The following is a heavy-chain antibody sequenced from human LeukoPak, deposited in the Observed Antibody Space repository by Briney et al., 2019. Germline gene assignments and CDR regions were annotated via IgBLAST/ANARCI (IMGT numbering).Heavy chain of an antibody. Sequence: PSETLSLSCSVSGDSLSSYYWSWIRQPPGKTLEWIGYIFYSGNLKYNPSLKSRVTMSRDTSRNQVLLKPTSVTATDTAIYYCTAHGALGYSYGSVSEYNGMDVWGQGTAVTVSS. CDR1: GDSLSSYY. D-gene: IGHD5-18*01. CDR3: TAHGALGYSYGSVSEYNGMDV. V-gene: IGHV4-59*08. CDR2: IFYSGNL. J-gene: IGHJ6*02.